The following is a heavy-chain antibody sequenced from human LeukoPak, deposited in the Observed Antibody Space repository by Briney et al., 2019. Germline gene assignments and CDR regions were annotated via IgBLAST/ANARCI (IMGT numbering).Heavy chain of an antibody. CDR1: GFTFSSYA. CDR3: AREDYGDSYFDY. D-gene: IGHD4-17*01. CDR2: ISYDGSNR. J-gene: IGHJ4*02. V-gene: IGHV3-30-3*01. Sequence: GGSLRLSCAASGFTFSSYAMHWVRQAPGKGLEWVAVISYDGSNRYYADSVKGRFTISRDNSKNTLYLQMNSLRAEDTAVYYCAREDYGDSYFDYWSQGTLVTVSS.